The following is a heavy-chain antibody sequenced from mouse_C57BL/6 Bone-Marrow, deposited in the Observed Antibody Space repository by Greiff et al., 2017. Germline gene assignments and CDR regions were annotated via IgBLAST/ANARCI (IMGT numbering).Heavy chain of an antibody. Sequence: QVQLQQSGAELARPGASVKLSCKASGYTFTSYWMHWVKQRPGQGLEWIGYINPSSGYTKYNQKFKDKATLTADKSSSTAYMQLSSLTYEDSAVYYCARWGTTVVRYFDVWGTGTTVTVSS. CDR2: INPSSGYT. V-gene: IGHV1-7*01. D-gene: IGHD1-1*01. J-gene: IGHJ1*03. CDR3: ARWGTTVVRYFDV. CDR1: GYTFTSYW.